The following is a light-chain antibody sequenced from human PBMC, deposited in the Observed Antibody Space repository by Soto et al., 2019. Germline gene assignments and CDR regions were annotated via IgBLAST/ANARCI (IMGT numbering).Light chain of an antibody. J-gene: IGLJ2*01. Sequence: QSALTQPAAVSQSPGRAVTISCTASGGDIANSDHVSWYQQLPGEAPKLLIHDVNNRPSGVSSRFSASKSGNTASLTISGLQAEDEAVYLCSASNRDRNVVFGGGTKLTVL. CDR2: DVN. CDR1: GGDIANSDH. V-gene: IGLV2-14*03. CDR3: SASNRDRNVV.